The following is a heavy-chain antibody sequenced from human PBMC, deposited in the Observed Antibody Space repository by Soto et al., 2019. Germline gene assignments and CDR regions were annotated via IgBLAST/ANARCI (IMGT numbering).Heavy chain of an antibody. CDR3: ARSISSGWLKRGWFDP. J-gene: IGHJ5*02. V-gene: IGHV4-59*01. CDR1: GGSISSYY. Sequence: SETLSLTCTVSGGSISSYYWSWILQPPGKGLEWIGYIYYSGSTNYNPSLKSRVTISVDTSKNQFSLKLSSVTAADTAVYYCARSISSGWLKRGWFDPWGQGTLVTVSS. CDR2: IYYSGST. D-gene: IGHD6-19*01.